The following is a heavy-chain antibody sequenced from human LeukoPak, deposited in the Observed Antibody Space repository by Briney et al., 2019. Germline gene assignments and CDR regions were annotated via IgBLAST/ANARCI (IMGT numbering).Heavy chain of an antibody. CDR1: GFTFSRYA. J-gene: IGHJ6*02. CDR3: AKYGRSGYSSGMDV. V-gene: IGHV3-23*01. Sequence: GGSLRLSCAASGFTFSRYAMSWVRQAPGKGLEWVSAIGGSGSNTYYADSVKGRFTISRDNSKSTLSLQLNSLRAEDTAVYYCAKYGRSGYSSGMDVWGQGTTVTVSS. D-gene: IGHD2-15*01. CDR2: IGGSGSNT.